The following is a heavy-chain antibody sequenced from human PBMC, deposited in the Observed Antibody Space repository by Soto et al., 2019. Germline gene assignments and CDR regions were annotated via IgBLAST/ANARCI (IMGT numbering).Heavy chain of an antibody. CDR1: GYIFTDYY. D-gene: IGHD2-15*01. CDR3: ARVYCSGGGCYGIDY. V-gene: IGHV1-2*06. CDR2: INPNSGGT. J-gene: IGHJ4*02. Sequence: ASVKVSCKASGYIFTDYYMHWVRQAPGQELGWMGRINPNSGGTNYAQKFQGRVTMTRDTSISTAYMDLSSLRSEDTAVYYCARVYCSGGGCYGIDYWGQGTLVTVSS.